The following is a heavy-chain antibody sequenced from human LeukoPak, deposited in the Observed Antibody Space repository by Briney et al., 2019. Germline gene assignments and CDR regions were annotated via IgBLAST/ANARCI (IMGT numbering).Heavy chain of an antibody. Sequence: SVKVTCKASGGTFSSYAISWVRQAPGQGLEWMGGIIPIFGTANYAQKFQGRVTITADESTSTAYMELSSLRSEDTAVYYCARDRTDYGSGSSSFDPWGQGTLVTVSS. CDR2: IIPIFGTA. J-gene: IGHJ5*02. CDR3: ARDRTDYGSGSSSFDP. V-gene: IGHV1-69*01. D-gene: IGHD3-10*01. CDR1: GGTFSSYA.